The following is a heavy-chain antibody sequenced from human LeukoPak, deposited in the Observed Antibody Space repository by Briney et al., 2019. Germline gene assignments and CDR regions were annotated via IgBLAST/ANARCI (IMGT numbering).Heavy chain of an antibody. J-gene: IGHJ3*02. CDR2: INPSGGST. D-gene: IGHD1-1*01. Sequence: ASVKVSRKASGYTFTSYYMHWVRQAPGQGLEWMGIINPSGGSTSYAQKFQGRVTMTRDMSTSTVYMELSSLRSEDTAVYYCARDHDQENAFDIWGQGTMVTVSS. CDR3: ARDHDQENAFDI. CDR1: GYTFTSYY. V-gene: IGHV1-46*01.